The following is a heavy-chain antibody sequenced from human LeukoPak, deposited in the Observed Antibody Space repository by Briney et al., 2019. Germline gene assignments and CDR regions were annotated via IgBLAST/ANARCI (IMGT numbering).Heavy chain of an antibody. CDR1: XXXFSSYA. V-gene: IGHV1-69*04. Sequence: CXXXXXXFSSYAXXWVXXAPXQXXXXXXRIIPILGIANYAQKFQGRVTITADKSTSTAYMELSSLRSEDTAVYYCARDSGGTPSHGGTADYWGQGTLVTVSS. J-gene: IGHJ4*02. D-gene: IGHD1-26*01. CDR3: ARDSGGTPSHGGTADY. CDR2: IIPILGIA.